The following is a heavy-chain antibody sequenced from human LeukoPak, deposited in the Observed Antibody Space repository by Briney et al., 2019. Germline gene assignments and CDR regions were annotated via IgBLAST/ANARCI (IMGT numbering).Heavy chain of an antibody. D-gene: IGHD5-18*01. V-gene: IGHV3-49*03. CDR1: GFTFGDYA. J-gene: IGHJ6*03. CDR2: IRSKAYGGTT. CDR3: TRGGYSYGPGYYYYYYYMDV. Sequence: GRSLRLSCTASGFTFGDYAMSWFRQAPGKGLEWVGFIRSKAYGGTTEYAASVKGRFTISRDDSKSIAYLQMNSLKTEDTAVYYCTRGGYSYGPGYYYYYYYMDVWGKGTTVTVSS.